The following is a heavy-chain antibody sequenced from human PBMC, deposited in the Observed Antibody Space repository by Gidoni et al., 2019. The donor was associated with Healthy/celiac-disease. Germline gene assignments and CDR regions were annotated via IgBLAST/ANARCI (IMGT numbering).Heavy chain of an antibody. Sequence: EVQLLESGGGLVPPGGSLRLSCAASGFTFSSSAMSWVRQATGKGLEWVSAISGSGGSTYYADSGKGRFTISRDNSKNTLYLQMNSLRAEDTAVYYCAKDLNRTTIYSAVAGTKRDYWGQGTLVTVSS. D-gene: IGHD6-19*01. CDR3: AKDLNRTTIYSAVAGTKRDY. J-gene: IGHJ4*02. V-gene: IGHV3-23*01. CDR1: GFTFSSSA. CDR2: ISGSGGST.